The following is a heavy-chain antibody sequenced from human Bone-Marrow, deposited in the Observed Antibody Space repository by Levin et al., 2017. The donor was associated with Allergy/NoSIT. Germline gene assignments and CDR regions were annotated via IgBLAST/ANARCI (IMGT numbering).Heavy chain of an antibody. Sequence: GGSLRLSCAASGFTFSRYGMNWVRQAPGKGLEWVSSISSRGDYIYYADSMKGRLTLSRDNAKNSLYLQMTSLRAEDTAVYYCAREGFYSDSRGNYHDAFDVWGQGTMVTVSS. CDR2: ISSRGDYI. CDR3: AREGFYSDSRGNYHDAFDV. CDR1: GFTFSRYG. V-gene: IGHV3-21*01. D-gene: IGHD3-22*01. J-gene: IGHJ3*01.